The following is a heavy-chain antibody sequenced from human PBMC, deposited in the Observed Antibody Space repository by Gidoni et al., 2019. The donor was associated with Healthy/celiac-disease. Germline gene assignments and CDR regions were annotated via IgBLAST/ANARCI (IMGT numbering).Heavy chain of an antibody. V-gene: IGHV1-2*02. D-gene: IGHD2-2*02. Sequence: QVQLVQSGAEVKKPGASVKVSCTASGYTFTGYYMHWVRKAPGQGLEWMGWINPNSVATKYAQKVQGRVTMTRDTSISTAYMELSRLRSDDTAVYYCARDTHDPYCSSTSCYTGWFDPWGQGTLVTVSS. CDR2: INPNSVAT. J-gene: IGHJ5*02. CDR1: GYTFTGYY. CDR3: ARDTHDPYCSSTSCYTGWFDP.